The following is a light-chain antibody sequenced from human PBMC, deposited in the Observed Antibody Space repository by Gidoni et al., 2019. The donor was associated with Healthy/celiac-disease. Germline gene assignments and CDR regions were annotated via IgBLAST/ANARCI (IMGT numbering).Light chain of an antibody. J-gene: IGLJ2*01. V-gene: IGLV1-47*01. CDR3: AAWDDSLSGLV. CDR1: SSNIGSNY. CDR2: KNK. Sequence: QAVLTQPPSASGTPGQRVTSSCSGSSSNIGSNYVYWYQQLPGTAPKLLIFKNKQRTSGVPDRCSGSKSGTSASLAISGLRSEDEDDYYCAAWDDSLSGLVFGGGTKLTVL.